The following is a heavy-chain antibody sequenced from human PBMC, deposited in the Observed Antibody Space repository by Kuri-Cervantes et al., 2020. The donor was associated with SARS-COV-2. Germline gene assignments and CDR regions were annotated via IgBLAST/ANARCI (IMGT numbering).Heavy chain of an antibody. Sequence: GGSLRLSCAASGFTFSSYAMSWVRQAPGKGLEWASAISGSGGSTYYADSVKGRFTISRDNSKNTLYLQMNSLRAEDTAVYYCAKQPRNKLELRFLESRYLDYWGQGTLVTVSS. CDR3: AKQPRNKLELRFLESRYLDY. V-gene: IGHV3-23*01. J-gene: IGHJ4*02. CDR2: ISGSGGST. CDR1: GFTFSSYA. D-gene: IGHD1-7*01.